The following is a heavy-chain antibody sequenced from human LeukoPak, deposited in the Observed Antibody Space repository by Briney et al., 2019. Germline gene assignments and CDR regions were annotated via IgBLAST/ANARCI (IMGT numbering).Heavy chain of an antibody. J-gene: IGHJ4*02. Sequence: KPSETLSLTCAVYGGSFSGYYWSWIRQPPGKGLEWIGEINHSGSTNYNPSLESRVTISVDTSKNQFSLKLSSVTAADTAVYYCAREVTPQKVFDYWGQGTLVTVSS. CDR3: AREVTPQKVFDY. CDR2: INHSGST. CDR1: GGSFSGYY. V-gene: IGHV4-34*01. D-gene: IGHD2-21*02.